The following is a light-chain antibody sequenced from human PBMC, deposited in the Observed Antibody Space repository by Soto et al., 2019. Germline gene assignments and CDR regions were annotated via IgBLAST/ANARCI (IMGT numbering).Light chain of an antibody. CDR3: AAWDETLIDV. V-gene: IGLV2-14*01. Sequence: QSALTQPASVSGSPGQSITISCTGTSSDVGAYNFVSWYQQFPGKAPKLLIYEVSNRPSGVSDRFSGSKSGNTASLIISGLQSEDESDYYCAAWDETLIDVFGAGTKLTVL. CDR2: EVS. CDR1: SSDVGAYNF. J-gene: IGLJ1*01.